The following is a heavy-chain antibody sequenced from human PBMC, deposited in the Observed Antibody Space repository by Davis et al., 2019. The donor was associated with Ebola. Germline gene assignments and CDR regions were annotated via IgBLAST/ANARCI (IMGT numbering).Heavy chain of an antibody. CDR2: INPSGGST. CDR3: ARGDIVVVVAATQLAYYFDY. D-gene: IGHD2-15*01. J-gene: IGHJ4*02. V-gene: IGHV1-46*01. CDR1: GYTFTSYY. Sequence: ASVKVSCKASGYTFTSYYMHWVRQAPGQGLEWMGIINPSGGSTSYAQKFQGRVTMTRDTSTSTVYMELSSLRSEDTAVYYCARGDIVVVVAATQLAYYFDYWGQGTLVTVSS.